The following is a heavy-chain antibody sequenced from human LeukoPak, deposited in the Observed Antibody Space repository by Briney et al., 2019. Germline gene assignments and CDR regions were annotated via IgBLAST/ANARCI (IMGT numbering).Heavy chain of an antibody. CDR3: AKSVGYGGNSPFDY. J-gene: IGHJ4*02. CDR2: ISGSGGST. CDR1: GFTFSSYG. D-gene: IGHD4-23*01. V-gene: IGHV3-23*01. Sequence: GGSLRLSCAASGFTFSSYGMHWVRQAPGKGLEWVSAISGSGGSTYYADSVKGRFTISRDNSKNTLYLQMNSLRAEDTAVYYCAKSVGYGGNSPFDYRGQGTLVTVSS.